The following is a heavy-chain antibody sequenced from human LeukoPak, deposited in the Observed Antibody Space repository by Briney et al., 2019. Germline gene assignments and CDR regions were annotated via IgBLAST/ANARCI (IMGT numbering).Heavy chain of an antibody. CDR2: ISWNSGSI. CDR1: GFTFDDYA. D-gene: IGHD3-9*01. CDR3: AKGWSLTGGAFDI. V-gene: IGHV3-9*03. J-gene: IGHJ3*02. Sequence: PGRSLRLSCAASGFTFDDYAMHWVRQAPGKGLEWVSGISWNSGSIGYADSVKGRFIISRDNAKNSLYLQMNSLRAEDMALYYCAKGWSLTGGAFDIWGQGTMVTVSS.